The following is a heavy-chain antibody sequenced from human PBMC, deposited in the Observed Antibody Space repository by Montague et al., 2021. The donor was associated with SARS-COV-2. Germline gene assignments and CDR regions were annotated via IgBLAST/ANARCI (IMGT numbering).Heavy chain of an antibody. D-gene: IGHD2-15*01. CDR2: INYSGST. CDR3: ARLEAGDCSGGSCYSSWFDH. Sequence: SETLSLTCTVSGGSIRSYYWCWIRHPPGKGLEWFVYINYSGSTDYNPSLKSRVTISVDTAKNQFSLELSSVTAADTAVYYCARLEAGDCSGGSCYSSWFDHWGQGTLVTVSS. J-gene: IGHJ5*02. V-gene: IGHV4-59*08. CDR1: GGSIRSYY.